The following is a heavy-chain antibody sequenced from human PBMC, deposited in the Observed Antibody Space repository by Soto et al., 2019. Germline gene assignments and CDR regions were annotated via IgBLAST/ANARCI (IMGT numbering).Heavy chain of an antibody. J-gene: IGHJ3*02. CDR3: AAGIGAPVAFDI. Sequence: ASVKVSCKASGCTFTSSAVQWVRQARGQRLEWIGWIVVGSGNTNYAQKFQERVTITRDMSTSTAYMELSSLRSEDTAVYYCAAGIGAPVAFDIWGQGTMVTVSS. D-gene: IGHD4-17*01. CDR2: IVVGSGNT. CDR1: GCTFTSSA. V-gene: IGHV1-58*01.